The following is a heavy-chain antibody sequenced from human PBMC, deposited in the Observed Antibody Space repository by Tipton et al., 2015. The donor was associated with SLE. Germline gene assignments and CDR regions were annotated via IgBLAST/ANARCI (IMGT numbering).Heavy chain of an antibody. CDR1: GGAISSSSFY. J-gene: IGHJ6*03. V-gene: IGHV4-39*07. CDR3: ARVRSRGYSGYDSYYYYMDV. CDR2: IYYSGST. Sequence: TLSLTCTVSGGAISSSSFYWGWIRQPPGKGLGWIGSIYYSGSTYYNPSLKSRVTISVDTSKNQFSLKLSSVTAADTAAYYCARVRSRGYSGYDSYYYYMDVWGKGTTVTVSS. D-gene: IGHD5-12*01.